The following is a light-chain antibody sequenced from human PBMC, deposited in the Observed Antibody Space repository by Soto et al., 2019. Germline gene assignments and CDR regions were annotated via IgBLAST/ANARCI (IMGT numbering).Light chain of an antibody. CDR1: QSISTW. CDR3: QQYNSYPRT. CDR2: DVS. V-gene: IGKV1-5*01. J-gene: IGKJ1*01. Sequence: DIPVTQSPSTLSASVGDRVTITCRASQSISTWLAWYQQKPGKAPKLVIYDVSSLEIGVPSRFSGSGSGTEFTLTISSLQPDDVATYYCQQYNSYPRTFGQGTKVEIK.